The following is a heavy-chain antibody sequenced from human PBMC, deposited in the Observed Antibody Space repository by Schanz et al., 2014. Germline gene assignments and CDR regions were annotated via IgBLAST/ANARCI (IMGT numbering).Heavy chain of an antibody. CDR2: ISYSSSVI. CDR1: GFTFTTYS. D-gene: IGHD7-27*01. V-gene: IGHV3-48*01. Sequence: EVQLVESGGGLVQPGGSLRLSCAASGFTFTTYSMNWVRQAPGKGLEWVSYISYSSSVIYYAGSVKGRFTISRDNAKNSLHLQMNSLRGEDTAVYYCARENLNWEAFDIWGQGTVVTVSS. CDR3: ARENLNWEAFDI. J-gene: IGHJ3*02.